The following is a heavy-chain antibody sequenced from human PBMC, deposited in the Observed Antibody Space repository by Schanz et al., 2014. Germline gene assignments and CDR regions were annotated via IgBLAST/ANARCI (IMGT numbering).Heavy chain of an antibody. J-gene: IGHJ4*02. V-gene: IGHV4-39*01. D-gene: IGHD6-19*01. CDR2: VFYTGTT. CDR3: ARHGPLAGIPLDY. CDR1: GGSINSNSYY. Sequence: QLQLQESGPGLVKPSETLSLICSVSGGSINSNSYYWGWIRQPPGKGLEWIGNVFYTGTTYTNPPSRGRPPWPVDPSNNHFPLKLTSVTAADTAVYFCARHGPLAGIPLDYWGRGTLVTVSS.